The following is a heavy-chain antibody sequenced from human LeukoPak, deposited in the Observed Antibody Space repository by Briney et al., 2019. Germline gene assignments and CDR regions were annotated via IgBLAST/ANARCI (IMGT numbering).Heavy chain of an antibody. V-gene: IGHV4-4*07. CDR1: GGSISSYY. J-gene: IGHJ6*03. Sequence: SEALSLTCTVSGGSISSYYCSWIRQPAGKGQELIGSIYTSGSTNYNPSLKSRVTMSVDTSKNQFSLKLSSVTAADTAVYYCASSTGWYGYYMDVWGKGTTVTVSS. CDR2: IYTSGST. CDR3: ASSTGWYGYYMDV. D-gene: IGHD6-19*01.